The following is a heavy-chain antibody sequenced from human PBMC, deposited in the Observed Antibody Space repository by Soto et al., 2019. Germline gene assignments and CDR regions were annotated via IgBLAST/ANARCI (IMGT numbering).Heavy chain of an antibody. CDR1: GDSVSSDSAS. CDR3: AREGAGGNKFDF. J-gene: IGHJ4*02. Sequence: SQTLSLTCGISGDSVSSDSASWNWIRQSPSRGLEWLGRTYYRSKWYNDFPVSVKSRITINPDTSKNQFSLQLNSVTPEDTAVYYCAREGAGGNKFDFRDQGTLVTVSS. CDR2: TYYRSKWYN. V-gene: IGHV6-1*01. D-gene: IGHD6-13*01.